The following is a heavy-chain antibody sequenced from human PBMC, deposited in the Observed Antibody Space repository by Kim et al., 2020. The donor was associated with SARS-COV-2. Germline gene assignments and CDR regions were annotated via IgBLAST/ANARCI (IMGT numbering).Heavy chain of an antibody. J-gene: IGHJ5*02. Sequence: SETLSLTCTVSGGSISNYYWSWIRQPPGKGLEWIGYIYYSGSTNYNPSLKSRVTISVDTSKNQFSLKLNSVTAADTAVYFCARDRASCSDSNCFYAGCQG. V-gene: IGHV4-59*13. CDR1: GGSISNYY. D-gene: IGHD2-21*02. CDR3: ARDRASCSDSNCFYA. CDR2: IYYSGST.